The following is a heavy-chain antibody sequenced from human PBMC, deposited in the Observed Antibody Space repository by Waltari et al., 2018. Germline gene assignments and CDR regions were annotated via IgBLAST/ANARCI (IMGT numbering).Heavy chain of an antibody. Sequence: QVTLKGSGPVLVKPTETLTLTCTVSGFSLSNARMGVSWIRQPPGKALEWLAHIFSNDEKSYNTSLKSRLTISKDTSKSQVVLTMTNMDPVDTATYYCARIPHHYSSGWSNYYYYYGMDVWGQGTTVTVSS. D-gene: IGHD6-19*01. CDR1: GFSLSNARMG. CDR3: ARIPHHYSSGWSNYYYYYGMDV. CDR2: IFSNDEK. J-gene: IGHJ6*02. V-gene: IGHV2-26*01.